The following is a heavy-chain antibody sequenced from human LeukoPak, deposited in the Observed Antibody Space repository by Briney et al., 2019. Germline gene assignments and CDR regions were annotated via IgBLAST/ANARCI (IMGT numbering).Heavy chain of an antibody. V-gene: IGHV4-39*01. D-gene: IGHD6-13*01. CDR2: IYYSGRT. J-gene: IGHJ4*02. Sequence: SETLSLTCTVSSGSISSSSYYWGWIRQPPGKGLEWIGSIYYSGRTYYKPPLKSRVTISVDTSKNQFSLKLSSVTAADTAVYYCARGSTAAGTPYFDYWGQGTLVTVSS. CDR1: SGSISSSSYY. CDR3: ARGSTAAGTPYFDY.